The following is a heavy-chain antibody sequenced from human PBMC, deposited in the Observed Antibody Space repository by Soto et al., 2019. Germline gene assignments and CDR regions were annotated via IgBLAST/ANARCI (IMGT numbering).Heavy chain of an antibody. Sequence: SETLSLTCAVYGGSFSGYYWSWIRQPPGKGLEWIGEINHSGSTNYNPSLKSRVTVSVDTSKNQFSLKLSSVTAADTAVYYCARFGGHTVTYDSWGQGNLVT. CDR3: ARFGGHTVTYDS. CDR1: GGSFSGYY. D-gene: IGHD4-17*01. CDR2: INHSGST. J-gene: IGHJ4*02. V-gene: IGHV4-34*01.